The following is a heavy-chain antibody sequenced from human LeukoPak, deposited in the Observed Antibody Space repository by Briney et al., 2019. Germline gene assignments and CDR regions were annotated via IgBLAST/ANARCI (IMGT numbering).Heavy chain of an antibody. CDR3: ARREGNGWTIDY. J-gene: IGHJ4*02. D-gene: IGHD6-19*01. Sequence: GESLKISCKGSGYSFTNYWIAWVRQMPGKGLEWMGIINPSDSDTRYRPSFQGQVTISADKSISTAYLQWSTLKASDTAIYYCARREGNGWTIDYRGQGTLVTVSS. CDR1: GYSFTNYW. V-gene: IGHV5-51*01. CDR2: INPSDSDT.